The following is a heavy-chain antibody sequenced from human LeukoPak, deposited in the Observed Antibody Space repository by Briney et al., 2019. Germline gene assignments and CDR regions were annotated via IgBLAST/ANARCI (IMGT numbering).Heavy chain of an antibody. V-gene: IGHV3-11*04. J-gene: IGHJ4*02. Sequence: PGGSLRLSCAASGFTFSDCYMSWIRQAPGKGLEWVSYISSSGSTIYYADSVKGRFTISRDNAKNSLYLQMNSLRAEDTAVYYCARAFGEWSDYFDYWGQGTLVTVSS. CDR3: ARAFGEWSDYFDY. CDR1: GFTFSDCY. D-gene: IGHD2-8*01. CDR2: ISSSGSTI.